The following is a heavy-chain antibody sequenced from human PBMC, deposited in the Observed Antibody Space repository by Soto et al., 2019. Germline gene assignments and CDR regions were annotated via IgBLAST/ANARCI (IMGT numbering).Heavy chain of an antibody. J-gene: IGHJ6*02. Sequence: ASLKGSCQASGYTLPSHYMHWGRQAPGPRAEGMGIINPSGGSTAYAQKFQGRVTMTRDTSTSTVYMELSSLRSEDTAVYYCARDSRALLWFGELYPYGMDVWGQGTTVTVSS. CDR1: GYTLPSHY. V-gene: IGHV1-46*01. CDR2: INPSGGST. CDR3: ARDSRALLWFGELYPYGMDV. D-gene: IGHD3-10*01.